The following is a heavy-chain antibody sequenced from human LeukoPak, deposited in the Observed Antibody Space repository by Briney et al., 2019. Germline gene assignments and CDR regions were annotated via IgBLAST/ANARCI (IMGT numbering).Heavy chain of an antibody. D-gene: IGHD2-2*01. Sequence: GGSLRLACAASGFTFDDYAMHWVRQAPGKGLEWVSGISWNSGSIGYADSVKGRFTISRDNAKNSLYLQMNSLRAEDTALYYCAKDILRECYALDYWGQGTLVTVSS. CDR2: ISWNSGSI. CDR1: GFTFDDYA. J-gene: IGHJ4*02. CDR3: AKDILRECYALDY. V-gene: IGHV3-9*01.